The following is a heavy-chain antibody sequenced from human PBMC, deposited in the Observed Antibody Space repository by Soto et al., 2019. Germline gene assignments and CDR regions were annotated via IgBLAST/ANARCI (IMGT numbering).Heavy chain of an antibody. CDR3: ARDGEGYSYGTDY. V-gene: IGHV3-7*01. CDR1: GLSFSSYW. Sequence: GGSLRLSCAASGLSFSSYWMTWVRQAPGKGLEWVANINEDGSAKYYVDSVKGRFTISRDNAKNSLYLQMNSLRAEDTAVYYCARDGEGYSYGTDYWGQGTLVTVSS. J-gene: IGHJ4*02. CDR2: INEDGSAK. D-gene: IGHD5-18*01.